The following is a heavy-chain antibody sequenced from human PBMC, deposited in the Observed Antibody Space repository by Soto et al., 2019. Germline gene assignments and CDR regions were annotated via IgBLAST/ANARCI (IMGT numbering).Heavy chain of an antibody. CDR1: GGSISSSSYY. V-gene: IGHV4-39*01. CDR3: ARRTVNIRTFYSGLKTHCFDY. J-gene: IGHJ4*02. CDR2: IYYSGST. Sequence: QLQLQESGPGLVKPSETLSLTCAVSGGSISSSSYYWGWIRQPPGKGLEWIGSIYYSGSTYYTPSFQSRVAISVDTSKYQFSLKLNSVTAADTAVYYCARRTVNIRTFYSGLKTHCFDYWGQGTLVTVSS. D-gene: IGHD6-19*01.